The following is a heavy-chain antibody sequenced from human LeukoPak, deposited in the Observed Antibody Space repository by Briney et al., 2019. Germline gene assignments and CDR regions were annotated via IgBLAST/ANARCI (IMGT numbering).Heavy chain of an antibody. Sequence: ASVKVSCKASGYTFSSYYMNWVRQAPGQGLEWMGIINPSAGSTTYAQKFQGRVTMTRDTSTSTVFMEVSSLRSEDTAVYYCARAAAAGRRFDYWGQGTLVTVSS. CDR2: INPSAGST. CDR3: ARAAAAGRRFDY. CDR1: GYTFSSYY. D-gene: IGHD6-13*01. V-gene: IGHV1-46*01. J-gene: IGHJ4*02.